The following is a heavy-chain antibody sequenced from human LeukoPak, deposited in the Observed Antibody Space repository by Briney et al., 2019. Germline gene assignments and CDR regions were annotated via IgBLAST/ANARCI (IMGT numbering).Heavy chain of an antibody. CDR1: GFTFSSYG. CDR3: AKDRLDILTGYYPF. CDR2: ITGNGANT. V-gene: IGHV3-23*01. J-gene: IGHJ4*02. D-gene: IGHD3-9*01. Sequence: PGGSLRLSCAASGFTFSSYGMSWVRQAPGKGLEWVSAITGNGANTFYADSVKGRFTISRDNSKNTMYLQMNSLRAEDTAVYYCAKDRLDILTGYYPFWGQGTLVTVSS.